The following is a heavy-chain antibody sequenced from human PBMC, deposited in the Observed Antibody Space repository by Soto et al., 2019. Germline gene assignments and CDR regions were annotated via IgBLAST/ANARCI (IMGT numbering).Heavy chain of an antibody. J-gene: IGHJ4*02. Sequence: QVQLVQSGAEVKKPGASVKVSCKASGYTFTSYDINWVRQATGQGLEWMGWMNPNSGNTGYAQKFQGRVTMTRNTRTSPPYTELSSLKSEDTAFYYCATSTTDYGDRDGGQGTLVTVSS. D-gene: IGHD4-17*01. CDR1: GYTFTSYD. CDR3: ATSTTDYGDRD. V-gene: IGHV1-8*01. CDR2: MNPNSGNT.